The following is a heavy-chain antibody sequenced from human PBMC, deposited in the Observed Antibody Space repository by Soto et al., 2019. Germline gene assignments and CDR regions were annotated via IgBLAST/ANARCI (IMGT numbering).Heavy chain of an antibody. CDR3: AKDRLDYDFWGASTNWFDP. V-gene: IGHV3-30*18. CDR2: ISYDGSNK. CDR1: GFTYSSYG. D-gene: IGHD3-3*01. Sequence: PGWSLRLSCAASGFTYSSYGMHWVRQAPGKGLEWAALISYDGSNKYYADSVKGRFTIFRDNSKNTLYLQMKSLRAEDTAVYYCAKDRLDYDFWGASTNWFDPWGQGTLVTVSS. J-gene: IGHJ5*02.